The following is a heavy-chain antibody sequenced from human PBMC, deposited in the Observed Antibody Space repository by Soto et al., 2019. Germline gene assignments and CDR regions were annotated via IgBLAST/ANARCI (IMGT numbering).Heavy chain of an antibody. CDR3: ARQRPSYSAGRNFDY. V-gene: IGHV4-39*01. D-gene: IGHD3-16*01. CDR1: GVSISRNDCY. CDR2: IFYSGNT. J-gene: IGHJ4*02. Sequence: QVQLQESGPGLVKPSETLSLSCTVSGVSISRNDCYWAWIRQPPGKGLEWIGSIFYSGNTYYNPSLKSRVTISVDTSNNHFSLKLRTATAADTAVYYCARQRPSYSAGRNFDYWAQGTLVTVSS.